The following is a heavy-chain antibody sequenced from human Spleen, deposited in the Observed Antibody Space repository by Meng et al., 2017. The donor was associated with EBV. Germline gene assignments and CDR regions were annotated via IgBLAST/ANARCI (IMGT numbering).Heavy chain of an antibody. J-gene: IGHJ4*02. D-gene: IGHD3-10*01. CDR3: ARYTSGSYTFDY. Sequence: VQLVQSGAEGKKPGASVKVSCKASGYTFTNYDINWVRQATGQGLEWMGWINPNSGNTDYAQNFQGSVTMTTNTSINTAYMELSSLRSGDTAVYYCARYTSGSYTFDYWGQGTLVTVSS. V-gene: IGHV1-8*01. CDR1: GYTFTNYD. CDR2: INPNSGNT.